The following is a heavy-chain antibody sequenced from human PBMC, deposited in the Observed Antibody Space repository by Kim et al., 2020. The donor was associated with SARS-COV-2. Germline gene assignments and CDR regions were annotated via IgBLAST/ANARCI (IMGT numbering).Heavy chain of an antibody. CDR3: ASLPSSSWHTRYYYGMDV. V-gene: IGHV3-21*01. CDR2: ISSSSSYI. CDR1: GFTFSSYS. D-gene: IGHD6-13*01. J-gene: IGHJ6*02. Sequence: GGSLRLSCAASGFTFSSYSMNWVRQAPGKGLEWVSSISSSSSYIYYADSVKGRFTISRDNAKNSLYLQMNSLRAEDTAVYYCASLPSSSWHTRYYYGMDVWGQGTTVTVSS.